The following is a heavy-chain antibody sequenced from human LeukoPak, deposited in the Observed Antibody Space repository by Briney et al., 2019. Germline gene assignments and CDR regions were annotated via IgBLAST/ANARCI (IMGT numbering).Heavy chain of an antibody. CDR1: GFNFSSYW. CDR3: ARGGAPDN. CDR2: INQDGGKK. V-gene: IGHV3-7*01. Sequence: GGSLRLSCAASGFNFSSYWMSWVRQAPGKGLEWVANINQDGGKKYYVDSVRGRFAISRDNAENSVYLQMNSLRAEDTALYYCARGGAPDNWGRGTLVTVSS. J-gene: IGHJ4*02. D-gene: IGHD1-26*01.